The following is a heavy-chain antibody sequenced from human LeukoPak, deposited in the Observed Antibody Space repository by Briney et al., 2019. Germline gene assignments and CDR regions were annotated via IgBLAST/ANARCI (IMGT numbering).Heavy chain of an antibody. Sequence: GGSLRLSCAASGFTFTSYGMSWVRQAPGKGLEWVSTISGSGGSTYYADSVKGRFTISRDNSKNTLYLQMNSLRAEDTAVYYCAKRAVGATSDYWGQGTLVTVSS. CDR1: GFTFTSYG. V-gene: IGHV3-23*01. CDR3: AKRAVGATSDY. CDR2: ISGSGGST. D-gene: IGHD1-26*01. J-gene: IGHJ4*02.